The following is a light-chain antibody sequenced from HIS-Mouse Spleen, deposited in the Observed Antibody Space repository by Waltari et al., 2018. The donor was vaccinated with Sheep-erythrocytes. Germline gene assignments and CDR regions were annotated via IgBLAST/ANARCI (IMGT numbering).Light chain of an antibody. CDR2: EVS. CDR3: SSYTSSSTGV. Sequence: QSALTQPASVSGSPGQSITISCTGTSRELGGYNYVSWYQQHPAKPPKLIIYEVSNRPSGVSNRFSGSKSGNTASLTISGLQAEDEADYYCSSYTSSSTGVFGGGTKLTVL. CDR1: SRELGGYNY. V-gene: IGLV2-14*01. J-gene: IGLJ2*01.